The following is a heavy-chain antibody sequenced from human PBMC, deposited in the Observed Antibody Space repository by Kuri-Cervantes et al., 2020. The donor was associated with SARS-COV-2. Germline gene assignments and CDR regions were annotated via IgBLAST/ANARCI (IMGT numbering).Heavy chain of an antibody. Sequence: SGPTLVNPTQTLTLTCTFSGFSLGPSGVGVGWIRQPPGKALEWLALIYWNDDKRYSPSLQSRLTITKDNSKNQVVLTMTNMDPVDTAKYYCAHRGLWDFFDDWGQGTMVTVSS. V-gene: IGHV2-5*01. CDR3: AHRGLWDFFDD. CDR1: GFSLGPSGVG. CDR2: IYWNDDK. D-gene: IGHD5-18*01. J-gene: IGHJ4*02.